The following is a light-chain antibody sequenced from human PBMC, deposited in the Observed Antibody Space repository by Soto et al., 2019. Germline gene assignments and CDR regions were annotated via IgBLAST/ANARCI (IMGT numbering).Light chain of an antibody. Sequence: EIVLTQSPGTLSLSPGERGTLSCRASQSVSSSYLAWYQQKPSQAPRLLIYGASSRATGIPDRFSGSGSGTDFTLTISRLEPDDFAVYYCQQYGSSPRTFGQGTKVDIK. J-gene: IGKJ1*01. CDR3: QQYGSSPRT. CDR1: QSVSSSY. CDR2: GAS. V-gene: IGKV3-20*01.